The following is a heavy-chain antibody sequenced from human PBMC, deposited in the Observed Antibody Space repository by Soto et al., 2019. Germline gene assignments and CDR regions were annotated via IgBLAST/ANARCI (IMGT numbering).Heavy chain of an antibody. J-gene: IGHJ5*02. D-gene: IGHD5-12*01. CDR2: ISGSGGTT. Sequence: EVQLLESGGGLVQPGGSLRLSCAASGFIFSSYAMSWVRQAPGKGLEWVSFISGSGGTTHYADSVKGRFTISRDISKNTLDLQMNSLRAEDTAVYYCAKVGYSGYDLGFDPWGQGTLVTVSS. CDR3: AKVGYSGYDLGFDP. V-gene: IGHV3-23*01. CDR1: GFIFSSYA.